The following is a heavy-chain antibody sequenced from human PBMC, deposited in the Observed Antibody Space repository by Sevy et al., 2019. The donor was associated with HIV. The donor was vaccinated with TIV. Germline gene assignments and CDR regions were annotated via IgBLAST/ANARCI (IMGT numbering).Heavy chain of an antibody. Sequence: GGPLRLSCAASGFTFSSYDMHWVRQATGKGLEWVSAIGTAGDTYYPGSVKGRFTISRENAKNSLYLQMNSLRAGDTAVYYCARAAVSDRDWYFDLWGRGTLVTVSS. J-gene: IGHJ2*01. V-gene: IGHV3-13*01. CDR2: IGTAGDT. CDR3: ARAAVSDRDWYFDL. D-gene: IGHD4-4*01. CDR1: GFTFSSYD.